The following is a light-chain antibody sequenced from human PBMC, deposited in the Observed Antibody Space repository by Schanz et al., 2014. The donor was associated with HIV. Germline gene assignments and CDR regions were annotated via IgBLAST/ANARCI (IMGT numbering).Light chain of an antibody. CDR3: SSYAATSNVL. CDR1: SSDVGGHDR. Sequence: QSALTQPPSASGSPGQSVTISCTGTSSDVGGHDRVSWYQQYPGKAPKLLIYEVDKRPSGVPDRFSGSKSGNTASLTVSGLQAEDEADYHCSSYAATSNVLFGGGTKLTVL. J-gene: IGLJ3*02. V-gene: IGLV2-8*01. CDR2: EVD.